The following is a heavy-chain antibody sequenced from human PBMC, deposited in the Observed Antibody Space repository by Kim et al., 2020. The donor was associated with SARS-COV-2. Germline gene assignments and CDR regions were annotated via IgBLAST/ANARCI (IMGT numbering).Heavy chain of an antibody. CDR3: ARAGRDYYYYYYAMDV. J-gene: IGHJ6*02. CDR2: INPNSGDT. V-gene: IGHV1-2*04. Sequence: ASVKVSCKASGYTFPDYYIHWVRQAPGQGIKWMGWINPNSGDTNYSQKFQGWVTMTRDTSITTAYMDLRLRSDDTAVYYCARAGRDYYYYYYAMDVWGQGTTVTVSS. CDR1: GYTFPDYY. D-gene: IGHD2-21*02.